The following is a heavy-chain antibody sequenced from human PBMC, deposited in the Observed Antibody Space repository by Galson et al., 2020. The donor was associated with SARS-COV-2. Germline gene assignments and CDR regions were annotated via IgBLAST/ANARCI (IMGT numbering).Heavy chain of an antibody. V-gene: IGHV3-11*01. D-gene: IGHD2-21*01. CDR1: GFTFSNYY. CDR2: ISGSSFTI. CDR3: ARDLWGPDA. J-gene: IGHJ6*02. Sequence: GGSLRLSCVASGFTFSNYYMSWIRQTPGKGLECLAYISGSSFTIYYADSVKGRFTISRDNTQNSLFLQMNSLKVDDTAVYYCARDLWGPDAWGQGTTVTVS.